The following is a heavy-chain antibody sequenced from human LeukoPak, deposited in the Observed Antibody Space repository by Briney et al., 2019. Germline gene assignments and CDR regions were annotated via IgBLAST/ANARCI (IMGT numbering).Heavy chain of an antibody. Sequence: SETLSLTCTVSSDFFSSVTDYWAWIRQPPGKGLEWIASGDYSGGTYYNPSLESRVAISADMSKNQISLKLSSVTAADTALYYCARERGEEHSSGWYKTNFFDTWGQGTRVTVSS. V-gene: IGHV4-39*07. J-gene: IGHJ4*02. CDR2: GDYSGGT. CDR3: ARERGEEHSSGWYKTNFFDT. CDR1: SDFFSSVTDY. D-gene: IGHD6-19*01.